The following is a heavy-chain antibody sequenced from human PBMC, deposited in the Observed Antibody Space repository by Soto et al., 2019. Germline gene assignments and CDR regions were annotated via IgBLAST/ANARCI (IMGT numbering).Heavy chain of an antibody. J-gene: IGHJ4*02. V-gene: IGHV1-18*01. CDR2: ISAYNANT. CDR3: ATRDGYSYGYLGLDY. D-gene: IGHD5-18*01. CDR1: GYTFTSYG. Sequence: QVQLVQSGAEVKKPGASVKVSCKASGYTFTSYGISWVRQAPGQGLEWMGWISAYNANTNYAQKLQGRVTMTSDTSTSTAYMELRSRRSDDTAVYYCATRDGYSYGYLGLDYWGQGTLVTVSS.